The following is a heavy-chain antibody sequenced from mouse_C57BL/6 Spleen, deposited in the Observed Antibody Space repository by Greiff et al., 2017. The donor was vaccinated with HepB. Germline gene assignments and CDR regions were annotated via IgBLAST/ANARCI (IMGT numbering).Heavy chain of an antibody. CDR1: GFNIKNTY. J-gene: IGHJ4*01. D-gene: IGHD2-5*01. V-gene: IGHV14-3*01. Sequence: LVESVAELVRPGASVKLSCTASGFNIKNTYMHWVKQRPEQGLEWIGRIDPANGNTKYAPKFQGKATITADTSSNTAYLQLSSLTSEDTAIYYCAAGSNYVKSAMDYWGQGTSVTVSS. CDR3: AAGSNYVKSAMDY. CDR2: IDPANGNT.